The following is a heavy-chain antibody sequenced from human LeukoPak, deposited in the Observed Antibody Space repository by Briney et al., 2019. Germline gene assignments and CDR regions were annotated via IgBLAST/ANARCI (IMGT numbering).Heavy chain of an antibody. CDR2: IYYSGST. J-gene: IGHJ5*02. CDR1: GGSISSYY. V-gene: IGHV4-59*08. CDR3: ARADYYDSSGRLGP. D-gene: IGHD3-22*01. Sequence: PSETLSLTCTVSGGSISSYYWSWIRQPPGKGLEWIGYIYYSGSTNYNPSLKSRVTISVDTSKNQFSLKLSSVTAADTAVYYCARADYYDSSGRLGPWGQGTLVTVSS.